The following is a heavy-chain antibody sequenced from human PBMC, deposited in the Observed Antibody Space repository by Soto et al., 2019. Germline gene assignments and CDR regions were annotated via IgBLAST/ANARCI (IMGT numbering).Heavy chain of an antibody. V-gene: IGHV4-59*01. D-gene: IGHD5-12*01. CDR2: IYYSGST. J-gene: IGHJ6*02. Sequence: QVQLQESGPGLVKPSETLSLTCTVSGGSISSYYWSWIRQPPGKGLEWIGYIYYSGSTNYNPSLNIRVNLSVHTSKNQFSLKLSSVTAADTVVYYCARTPSPMKSGYDFDYYYGMDVWGQGTTVTVSS. CDR1: GGSISSYY. CDR3: ARTPSPMKSGYDFDYYYGMDV.